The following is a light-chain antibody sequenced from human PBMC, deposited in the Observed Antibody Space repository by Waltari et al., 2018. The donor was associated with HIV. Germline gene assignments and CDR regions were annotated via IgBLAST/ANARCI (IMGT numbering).Light chain of an antibody. Sequence: QSVLTQPPSASGTPGQRVTISCSGSSSNIGNNFIYWYQQFPGTAPKLLIYRNDQRPAGFPDRFSGSKSGTSASLAISGLRSEDEADYYCATWDDSLSGWVFSGGTKLTVL. V-gene: IGLV1-47*01. CDR2: RND. J-gene: IGLJ3*02. CDR1: SSNIGNNF. CDR3: ATWDDSLSGWV.